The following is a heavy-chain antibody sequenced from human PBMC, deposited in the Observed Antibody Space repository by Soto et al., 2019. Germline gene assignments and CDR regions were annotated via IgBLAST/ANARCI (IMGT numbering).Heavy chain of an antibody. D-gene: IGHD2-15*01. CDR1: GFTFSSYA. CDR2: ISGSGGST. Sequence: EVQLLESGGGLVQPGGSLRLSCAASGFTFSSYAMSWVRQAPGKGVEWVSAISGSGGSTYYADSVKGRFTISRDNSKNTLYLQMNSLRAEDTAVYYCAKDSRQYCSGGSCSIFDYWGQGTLVTVSS. CDR3: AKDSRQYCSGGSCSIFDY. J-gene: IGHJ4*02. V-gene: IGHV3-23*01.